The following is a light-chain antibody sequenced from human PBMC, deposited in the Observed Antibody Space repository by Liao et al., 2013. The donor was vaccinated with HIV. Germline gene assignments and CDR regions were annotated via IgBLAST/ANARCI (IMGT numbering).Light chain of an antibody. CDR3: QVWDSSSDHRYV. CDR1: RLGDKY. Sequence: SFELTQAPSVSVAPGQTASITCSGDRLGDKYTCWYQQKPGQSPVLVIYQDSMRPSGIPERFSGSNSGNTATLTISRVEAGDEADYYCQVWDSSSDHRYVFGTGTKVTVL. CDR2: QDS. J-gene: IGLJ1*01. V-gene: IGLV3-1*01.